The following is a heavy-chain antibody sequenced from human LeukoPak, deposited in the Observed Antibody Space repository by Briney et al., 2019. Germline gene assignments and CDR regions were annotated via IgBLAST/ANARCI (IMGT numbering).Heavy chain of an antibody. V-gene: IGHV4-34*01. CDR3: AREDCSGGSCYRIDY. Sequence: PSETLSLTCAVYGGSFSGYYWSWIRQPPGKGLEWIGEINHSGSTNYNPSLKSRVTISVDTSKNQFSLKLSSVTAADTAVYYCAREDCSGGSCYRIDYWGQGTLVTVSS. CDR2: INHSGST. CDR1: GGSFSGYY. J-gene: IGHJ4*02. D-gene: IGHD2-15*01.